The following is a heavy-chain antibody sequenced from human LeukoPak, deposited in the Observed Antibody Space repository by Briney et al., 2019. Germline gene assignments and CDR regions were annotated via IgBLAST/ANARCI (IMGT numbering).Heavy chain of an antibody. CDR3: ASHGDYAMDYYDSSGSDAFDI. J-gene: IGHJ3*02. D-gene: IGHD3-22*01. V-gene: IGHV3-11*01. CDR1: GFTFSDYY. CDR2: ISSSGSTI. Sequence: PGGSLRLSCAASGFTFSDYYMSWIRQAPGKGLEWVSYISSSGSTIYYADSVKGRFTISRDNAKNSLYLQMNSLRAEDTAVYYCASHGDYAMDYYDSSGSDAFDIWGQGTMVTVSS.